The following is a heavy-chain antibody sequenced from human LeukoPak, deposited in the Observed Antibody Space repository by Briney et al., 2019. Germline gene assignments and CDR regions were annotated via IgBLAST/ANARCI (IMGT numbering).Heavy chain of an antibody. D-gene: IGHD3-22*01. V-gene: IGHV4-39*01. CDR1: GDSISTSSYY. Sequence: SETLSLTCTVSGDSISTSSYYWGWIRQPPGKGLEWLGSIYCSGISHYNPSLKRRVTIYVDTSRNQFSLHLYSVTAADTAVFYCARSDYYDYRQIDFWGQGNLVTVSS. J-gene: IGHJ4*02. CDR3: ARSDYYDYRQIDF. CDR2: IYCSGIS.